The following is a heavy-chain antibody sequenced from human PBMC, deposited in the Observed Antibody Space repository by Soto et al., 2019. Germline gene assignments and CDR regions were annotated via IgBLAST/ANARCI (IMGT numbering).Heavy chain of an antibody. CDR1: GYSFTSYW. Sequence: GESLKISCKGSGYSFTSYWIGWVRQMPGKGLEWMGRIDPRDSYINYSPSFQGHVTISADKSISTAYLQWSSLKASDTAMYYCARLQVVMELNGMDVWGQGTTVTVSS. CDR2: IDPRDSYI. CDR3: ARLQVVMELNGMDV. D-gene: IGHD2-15*01. J-gene: IGHJ6*02. V-gene: IGHV5-10-1*01.